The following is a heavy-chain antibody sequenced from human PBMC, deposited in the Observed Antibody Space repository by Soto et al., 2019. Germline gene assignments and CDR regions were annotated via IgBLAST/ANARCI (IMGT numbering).Heavy chain of an antibody. D-gene: IGHD3-22*01. CDR2: TYHSGGA. V-gene: IGHV4-30-2*01. CDR3: ARDSRSGYYFDN. J-gene: IGHJ4*02. CDR1: GDSISSGGYS. Sequence: QLQLQESGSGLVKPSQTLSLTCVVSGDSISSGGYSWNWSRQPPGKALEWIGHTYHSGGALYNPSLDSRVTISVDKSKNHFSLRLTSVTAADTAVYYCARDSRSGYYFDNWGQGTLVTVSS.